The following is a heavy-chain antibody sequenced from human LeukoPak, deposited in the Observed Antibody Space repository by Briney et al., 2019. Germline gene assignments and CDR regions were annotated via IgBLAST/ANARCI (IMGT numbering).Heavy chain of an antibody. CDR1: GYTFTSFG. CDR3: VRNTIFGFGMDV. D-gene: IGHD3-3*01. V-gene: IGHV1-18*01. J-gene: IGHJ6*02. Sequence: APVTVSFTASGYTFTSFGISWVRQAPGQGLEWMGWVSTYNGNTNYVQKLQGRVTMTTDTSTSTAYMELRSLRSDDSAVYYCVRNTIFGFGMDVWGQGTTVTVSS. CDR2: VSTYNGNT.